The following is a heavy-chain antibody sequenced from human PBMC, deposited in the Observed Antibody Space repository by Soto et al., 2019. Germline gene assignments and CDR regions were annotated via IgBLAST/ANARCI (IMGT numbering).Heavy chain of an antibody. J-gene: IGHJ3*02. CDR2: IYYSGST. CDR3: AATDYDFWSGYNQSAFDI. D-gene: IGHD3-3*01. V-gene: IGHV4-59*08. CDR1: GGSISSYY. Sequence: SETLSLTCTVSGGSISSYYWSWIRQPPGKGLEWIGYIYYSGSTNYNPSLKSRVTISVDTSKNQFSLKLSSVTAADTAVYYCAATDYDFWSGYNQSAFDIWGQGTMVTVSS.